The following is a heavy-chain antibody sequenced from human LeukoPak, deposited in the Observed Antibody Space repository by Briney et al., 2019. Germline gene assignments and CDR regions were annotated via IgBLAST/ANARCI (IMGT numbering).Heavy chain of an antibody. CDR1: GFPFSSYW. D-gene: IGHD1-7*01. J-gene: IGHJ4*02. V-gene: IGHV3-7*03. CDR2: IKQDGSKK. Sequence: GGSLRLSCVASGFPFSSYWMTWVRQAPGKGLEWVANIKQDGSKKSYVDSVKGRFTISRDNAKNSLYLQMNSLRAEDTAVYYCAKADNWNLPLDYWGQGTLVTVSS. CDR3: AKADNWNLPLDY.